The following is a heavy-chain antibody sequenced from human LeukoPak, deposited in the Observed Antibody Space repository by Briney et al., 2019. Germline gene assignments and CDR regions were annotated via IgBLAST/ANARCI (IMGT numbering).Heavy chain of an antibody. CDR2: IYHSGST. Sequence: SETLSLTCTVSGHSISTAYYWGWIRQPPEKGLEWIGNIYHSGSTYYNPSLKSRVTISVDTSKNQFSLKLSSVTAADTAVYYCARSVVGAIYYFDYWGQGTLVTVSS. J-gene: IGHJ4*02. CDR3: ARSVVGAIYYFDY. D-gene: IGHD1-26*01. CDR1: GHSISTAYY. V-gene: IGHV4-38-2*02.